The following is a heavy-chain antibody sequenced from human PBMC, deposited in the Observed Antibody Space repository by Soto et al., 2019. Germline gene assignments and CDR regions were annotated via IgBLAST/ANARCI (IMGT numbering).Heavy chain of an antibody. CDR2: IKQDGSEK. CDR1: GFTVSSYW. J-gene: IGHJ4*02. D-gene: IGHD4-17*01. V-gene: IGHV3-7*01. Sequence: EVQLVESGGGLVQPGGSLSLSCAASGFTVSSYWMSWVRQAPGKGLEWVANIKQDGSEKYYVDSVKGRFTISRDNAKNSLYLQMNSLRAEDTAVYYCARDLNGDYFDYWGQGTLVTVSS. CDR3: ARDLNGDYFDY.